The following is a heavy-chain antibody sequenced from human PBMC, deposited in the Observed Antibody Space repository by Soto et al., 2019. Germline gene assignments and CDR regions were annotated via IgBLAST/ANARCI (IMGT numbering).Heavy chain of an antibody. CDR2: INPSGGST. CDR1: GYTFTSYY. D-gene: IGHD3-10*01. Sequence: ASVKVSCKASGYTFTSYYMHWVRQAPGQGLEWMGIINPSGGSTSYAQKFQGRVTMTRDTSTSTVYVELSSLRSEDTAVYYCARVLSVGTIVRGVLDYWGQGTLVTVSS. CDR3: ARVLSVGTIVRGVLDY. V-gene: IGHV1-46*01. J-gene: IGHJ4*02.